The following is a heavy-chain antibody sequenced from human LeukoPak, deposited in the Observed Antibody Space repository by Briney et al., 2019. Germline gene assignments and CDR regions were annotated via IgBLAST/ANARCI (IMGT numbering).Heavy chain of an antibody. Sequence: SETLSLTCTVSGGSISSGGYYWTWIRQHPGKGLEWTGYIYYSGTTYYNPSLKSRVAMSVDASKNQFSLKVDSVTVADTAVYYCARGAQEGLDYWGQGTLVTVSS. CDR2: IYYSGTT. J-gene: IGHJ4*02. V-gene: IGHV4-31*03. CDR3: ARGAQEGLDY. CDR1: GGSISSGGYY.